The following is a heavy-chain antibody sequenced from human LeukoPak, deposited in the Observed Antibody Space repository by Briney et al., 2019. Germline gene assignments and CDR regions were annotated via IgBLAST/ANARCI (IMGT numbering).Heavy chain of an antibody. J-gene: IGHJ5*02. CDR2: ISSVNTYI. CDR1: GFTFSSYS. V-gene: IGHV3-21*04. D-gene: IGHD2-15*01. Sequence: PGGSLRLSCAASGFTFSSYSINWVRQAPGKGLEWVSSISSVNTYIYYADSVKGRFTISRDNAKNSLYLQMNSLRAEDTALYYCARDRGWNWFDPWGQGTLVTVSS. CDR3: ARDRGWNWFDP.